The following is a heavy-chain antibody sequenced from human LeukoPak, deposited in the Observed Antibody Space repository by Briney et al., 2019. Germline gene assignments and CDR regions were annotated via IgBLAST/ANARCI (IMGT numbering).Heavy chain of an antibody. CDR1: GFSFSRYW. D-gene: IGHD2-8*01. V-gene: IGHV3-7*01. CDR3: ARFKDDVTKFDY. Sequence: PGRSLRLSCAGSGFSFSRYWMAWVRQGPGKGLEWVASINQDVSRIHYVDSVKGRFTISRDNAKSSLFLQMTSLRVEDTAVYYCARFKDDVTKFDYWSQGTLVTVSS. CDR2: INQDVSRI. J-gene: IGHJ4*02.